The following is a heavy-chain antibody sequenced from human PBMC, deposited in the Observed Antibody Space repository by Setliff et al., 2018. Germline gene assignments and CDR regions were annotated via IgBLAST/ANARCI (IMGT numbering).Heavy chain of an antibody. CDR2: ISAYNGKT. D-gene: IGHD2-8*01. Sequence: GASVKVSCKASGYTFSNYGVTWVRQAPGQGLEWVGWISAYNGKTYSAQKSQDRVTLTTHTSTNMGYLELRDLRSDDTAVYYCLRLVRYCTKIACQATSGDEVWGLGTLVTVSS. CDR3: LRLVRYCTKIACQATSGDEV. J-gene: IGHJ4*02. CDR1: GYTFSNYG. V-gene: IGHV1-18*01.